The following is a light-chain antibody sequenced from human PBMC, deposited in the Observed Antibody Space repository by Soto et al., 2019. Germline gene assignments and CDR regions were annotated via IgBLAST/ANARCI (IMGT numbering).Light chain of an antibody. CDR3: CSYAGSLV. CDR2: EGS. V-gene: IGLV2-23*01. CDR1: SSDVGSYNL. J-gene: IGLJ2*01. Sequence: QSALTQPASVSGSPGQSITISCTGTSSDVGSYNLVSWYQQHPGKAPKLMIYEGSKRPSGVPNRFSGSKSGNTASLTISGLQAEDEADYYCCSYAGSLVFGGGTKLTVL.